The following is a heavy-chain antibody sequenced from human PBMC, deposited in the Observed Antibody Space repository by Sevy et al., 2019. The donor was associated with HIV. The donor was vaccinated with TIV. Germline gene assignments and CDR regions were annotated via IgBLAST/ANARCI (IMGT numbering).Heavy chain of an antibody. CDR1: GFTFSRYG. D-gene: IGHD3-10*01. J-gene: IGHJ3*02. V-gene: IGHV3-30*02. Sequence: LRLSCEASGFTFSRYGMHWVRQAPGKGLDWVAFIRYDGSTKYYGDSVKGRFTISRDNSKNTVFLQMNNLRIEDTALYYCAKGLGMVQGALLSDDIWGQGTMVTVSS. CDR3: AKGLGMVQGALLSDDI. CDR2: IRYDGSTK.